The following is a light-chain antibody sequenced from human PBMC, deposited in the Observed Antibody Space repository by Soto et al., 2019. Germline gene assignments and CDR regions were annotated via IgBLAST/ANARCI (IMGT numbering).Light chain of an antibody. CDR3: QQYGSSPPYT. CDR1: QSVSSSY. Sequence: EIVLTQSPGTLSLSPGERATLSCRASQSVSSSYLAWYQQKPGQAPRLLIYGASSSATGIQDRFSGSGSGTDFTLTISRLEPEDFAVYYCQQYGSSPPYTFGQGTKLEIK. CDR2: GAS. V-gene: IGKV3-20*01. J-gene: IGKJ2*01.